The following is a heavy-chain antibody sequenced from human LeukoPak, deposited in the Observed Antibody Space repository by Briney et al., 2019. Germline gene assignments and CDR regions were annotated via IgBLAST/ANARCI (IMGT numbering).Heavy chain of an antibody. CDR3: AKDFLXXXXXFXLFDY. Sequence: PGGSLRLSCAASGFIFGTYWMSWVRQAPGKGLEWVSAISGSGGSTYYADSVKGRFTISRDNSKNTLYLQMNSLRAEDTAVYYCAKDFLXXXXXFXLFDYWXQXTLXXV. J-gene: IGHJ4*02. CDR1: GFIFGTYW. CDR2: ISGSGGST. V-gene: IGHV3-23*01.